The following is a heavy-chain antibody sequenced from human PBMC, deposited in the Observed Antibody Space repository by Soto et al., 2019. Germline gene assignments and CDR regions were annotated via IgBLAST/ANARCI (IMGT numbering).Heavy chain of an antibody. CDR2: IIPIFGTA. CDR1: GGTFSSYA. V-gene: IGHV1-69*13. CDR3: ARDPCTNGVCYPSYYYYYGMDV. Sequence: SVKVSCKASGGTFSSYAISWVRQAPGQGLEWIGGIIPIFGTANYAQRFQGRVTITADESTSTAYMELSSLRSEDTAVYYCARDPCTNGVCYPSYYYYYGMDVWGQGTTVTVSS. D-gene: IGHD2-8*01. J-gene: IGHJ6*02.